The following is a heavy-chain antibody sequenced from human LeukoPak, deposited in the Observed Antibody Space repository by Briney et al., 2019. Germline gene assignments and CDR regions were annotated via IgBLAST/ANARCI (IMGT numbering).Heavy chain of an antibody. J-gene: IGHJ5*02. V-gene: IGHV4-59*01. CDR2: IYYSGST. CDR3: ARDSGYYYESHWFDP. CDR1: GGSISSYY. D-gene: IGHD3-22*01. Sequence: PSETLSLTCTVSGGSISSYYWSWIRQPPGKGLEWIGHIYYSGSTNYNPSLKSRVTISVDTSKNQFSLKLTSVTAADTAVYYCARDSGYYYESHWFDPWGQGTLVTVSS.